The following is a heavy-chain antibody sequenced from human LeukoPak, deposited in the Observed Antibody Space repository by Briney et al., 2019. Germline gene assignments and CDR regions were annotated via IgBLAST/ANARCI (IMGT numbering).Heavy chain of an antibody. J-gene: IGHJ4*02. CDR1: GFSVTTSGVG. D-gene: IGHD3-22*01. CDR2: IYGDENK. Sequence: SGPTLVKPTQTLTLTCTFSGFSVTTSGVGVGWIRQSPGKALEWLALIYGDENKRYSPSLKSRLTITKDTSKNLVVLKMTNMDPMDTATYSCTHGRAFYYDTTGYFPAFDYWGQGALVTVSS. CDR3: THGRAFYYDTTGYFPAFDY. V-gene: IGHV2-5*02.